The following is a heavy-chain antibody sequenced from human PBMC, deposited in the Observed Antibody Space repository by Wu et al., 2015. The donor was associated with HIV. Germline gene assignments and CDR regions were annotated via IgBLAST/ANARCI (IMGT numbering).Heavy chain of an antibody. CDR1: GYTLNKLS. V-gene: IGHV1-24*01. J-gene: IGHJ3*02. Sequence: QVQLLQSGTEVKKPGASVKVSCKVSGYTLNKLSIQWVRQSRGKGLEWVGGFDPEDGETIYAQKFQGRVTMTEDTSTDTAYMELSSLRSEDTAVYYCATDSPFRQLVLNAFDIWGQGTMVTVSS. D-gene: IGHD6-13*01. CDR2: FDPEDGET. CDR3: ATDSPFRQLVLNAFDI.